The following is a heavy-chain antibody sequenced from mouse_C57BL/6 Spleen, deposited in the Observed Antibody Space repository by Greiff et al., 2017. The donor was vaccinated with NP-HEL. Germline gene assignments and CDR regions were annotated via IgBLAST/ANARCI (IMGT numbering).Heavy chain of an antibody. CDR2: ISSGSSTI. CDR3: ARSSDGYWYFDV. V-gene: IGHV5-17*01. D-gene: IGHD2-3*01. CDR1: GFTFSDYG. J-gene: IGHJ1*03. Sequence: EVKLVESGGGLVKPGGSLKLSCAASGFTFSDYGMHWVRQAPEKGLEWVAYISSGSSTIYYADTVKGRFTISRDNAKNTLFLQMTSLRSEDTAMYYCARSSDGYWYFDVWGTGTTVTVSS.